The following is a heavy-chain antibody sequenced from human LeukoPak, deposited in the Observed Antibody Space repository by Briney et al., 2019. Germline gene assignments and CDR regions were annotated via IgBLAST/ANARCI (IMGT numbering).Heavy chain of an antibody. CDR3: ATPSDYGSGSYGAFDI. CDR1: GYTLTELS. V-gene: IGHV1-24*01. Sequence: ASVKVSCKVSGYTLTELSMHWVRQARGKGLEWMGGFDPEDGETIYAQKFQGRVTMTEDTSTDTAYMELSSLRSEDTAVYYCATPSDYGSGSYGAFDIWGQGTMVTVSS. D-gene: IGHD3-10*01. CDR2: FDPEDGET. J-gene: IGHJ3*02.